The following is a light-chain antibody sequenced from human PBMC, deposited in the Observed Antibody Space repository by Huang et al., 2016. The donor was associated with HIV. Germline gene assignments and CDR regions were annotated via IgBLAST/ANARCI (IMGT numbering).Light chain of an antibody. CDR3: HQYYDTPQT. CDR1: QSVLKTSNNKNC. V-gene: IGKV4-1*01. Sequence: DIVVTQSPDSLALSLGGRAAINCTASQSVLKTSNNKNCLSWYLLKPGQPPKLLIYWASTRESGVPDRFSGSGSGTHFTLTIASLQAEDVAVYYCHQYYDTPQTFGQGTKVEVK. J-gene: IGKJ1*01. CDR2: WAS.